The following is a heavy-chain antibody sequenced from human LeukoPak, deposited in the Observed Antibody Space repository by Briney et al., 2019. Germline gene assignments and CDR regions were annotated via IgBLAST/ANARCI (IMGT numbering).Heavy chain of an antibody. CDR3: AKDRTYSGSY. V-gene: IGHV3-23*01. Sequence: GGSLRLSCAASGFTFSSYAMSWVRQAPGKGLEWVSAISGSGGSTYYAGSVKGRFTISRDNSKSTLYLQMNSLRAEDTAVYYCAKDRTYSGSYWGQGTLVTVSS. J-gene: IGHJ4*02. CDR1: GFTFSSYA. D-gene: IGHD1-26*01. CDR2: ISGSGGST.